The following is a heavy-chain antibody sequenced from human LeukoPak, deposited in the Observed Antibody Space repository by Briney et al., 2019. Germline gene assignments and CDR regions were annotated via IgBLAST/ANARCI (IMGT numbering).Heavy chain of an antibody. CDR2: IKQDGSEK. CDR1: GFTFSRYW. D-gene: IGHD3-22*01. CDR3: ARRYYYDRSGYYN. Sequence: GGSLRLSCAASGFTFSRYWMSWVRQAPGKGLEWVANIKQDGSEKYYVDSVKGRFTISRDNAKNSLYLQMNSLRAEDTAVYYCARRYYYDRSGYYNWGQGTLVTVSS. V-gene: IGHV3-7*01. J-gene: IGHJ4*02.